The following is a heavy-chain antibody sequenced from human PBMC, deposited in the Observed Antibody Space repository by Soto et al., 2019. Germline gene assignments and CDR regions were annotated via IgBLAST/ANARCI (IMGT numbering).Heavy chain of an antibody. D-gene: IGHD4-17*01. CDR1: GYTFTSYY. CDR3: ATQTAILLGDYGGNSYGMDV. V-gene: IGHV1-46*01. J-gene: IGHJ6*02. CDR2: INPTVGST. Sequence: VASVKVSCKASGYTFTSYYLLWVRQAPGQGLEWMGLINPTVGSTTYARKFQDRVTMTEDTSTNTIYMELSSLRSEDTAVYYCATQTAILLGDYGGNSYGMDVWGQGTTVTVS.